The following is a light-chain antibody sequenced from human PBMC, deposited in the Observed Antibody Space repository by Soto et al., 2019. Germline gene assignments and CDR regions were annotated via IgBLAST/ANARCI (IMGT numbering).Light chain of an antibody. CDR2: DDS. Sequence: QSALTQPASVSGSPGQSITISCTGTSSDVGGYNYVSWYQQQPGKAPKLMIYDDSNRPSGVSNRFSGSKSGNTASLTISGLQAEDEADYYCSSYTSSTTQFGGGTKLTVL. CDR3: SSYTSSTTQ. CDR1: SSDVGGYNY. V-gene: IGLV2-14*01. J-gene: IGLJ2*01.